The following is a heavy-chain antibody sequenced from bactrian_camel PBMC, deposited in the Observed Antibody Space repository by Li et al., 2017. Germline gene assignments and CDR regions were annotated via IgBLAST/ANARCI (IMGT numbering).Heavy chain of an antibody. D-gene: IGHD6*01. V-gene: IGHV3S53*01. CDR3: AARNLAAATWYEGYNF. CDR1: GYTYTPNR. J-gene: IGHJ4*01. CDR2: KVLGTTLS. Sequence: HVQLVESGGGSVAAGGSLRLSCAAYGYTYTPNRMAWFRQVPGKEHEVVASKVLGTTLSNYADAVKGRFTISLDGAENTVYLQMNSLNPEDTAIYYCAARNLAAATWYEGYNFWGHGTQVTVS.